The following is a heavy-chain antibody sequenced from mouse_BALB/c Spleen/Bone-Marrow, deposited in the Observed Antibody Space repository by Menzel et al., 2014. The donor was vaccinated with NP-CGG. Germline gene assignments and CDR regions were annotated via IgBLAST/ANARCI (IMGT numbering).Heavy chain of an antibody. CDR3: AKSVSLRAMDY. D-gene: IGHD6-2*01. Sequence: EVQLQESGPELEKPGASVKISCNASGYSFIGYNVNWVKQSNGKSLEWIGDIDPYYGGTSYNQKFKGKATLTVDKSSSTAYMQLKSLTSEDSAVYYCAKSVSLRAMDYWGQGTSVSVSS. J-gene: IGHJ4*01. CDR1: GYSFIGYN. CDR2: IDPYYGGT. V-gene: IGHV1-39*01.